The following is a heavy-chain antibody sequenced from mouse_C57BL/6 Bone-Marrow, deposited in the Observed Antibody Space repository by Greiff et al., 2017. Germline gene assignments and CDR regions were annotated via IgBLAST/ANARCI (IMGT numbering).Heavy chain of an antibody. D-gene: IGHD1-1*02. J-gene: IGHJ4*01. V-gene: IGHV1-61*01. Sequence: VQLQQPGAELVRPGSSVKLSCKASGYTFTSYWLDWVKQRPGQGLEWIGNIYPSDSETHYNQKFKDKATLTVDKSSSTAYMKLSSLTSEDSAVYYCALWYFYAMDYWGQGTSVTVSS. CDR2: IYPSDSET. CDR1: GYTFTSYW. CDR3: ALWYFYAMDY.